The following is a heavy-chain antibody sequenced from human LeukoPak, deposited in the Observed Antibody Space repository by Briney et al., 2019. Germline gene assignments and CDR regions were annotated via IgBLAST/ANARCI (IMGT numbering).Heavy chain of an antibody. CDR1: GGSISSSSYY. CDR3: ARDPLNYYDSSGYSIPGFDY. J-gene: IGHJ4*02. V-gene: IGHV4-39*07. Sequence: ASQTLSLTCTVSGGSISSSSYYWGWIRQPPGKGLEWIGSIYYSGSTYYNPSLKSRVTISVDTSKNQFSLKLSSVTAADTAVYYCARDPLNYYDSSGYSIPGFDYWGQGTLVTVSS. D-gene: IGHD3-22*01. CDR2: IYYSGST.